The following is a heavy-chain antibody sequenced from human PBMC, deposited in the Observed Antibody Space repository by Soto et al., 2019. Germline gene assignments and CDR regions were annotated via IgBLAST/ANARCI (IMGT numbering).Heavy chain of an antibody. CDR1: GGTFSSYA. D-gene: IGHD2-2*01. CDR3: ARERIVVVPAAEGYYYYGIDV. V-gene: IGHV1-69*01. J-gene: IGHJ6*02. CDR2: IIPIFGTA. Sequence: QVQLVQSGAEVKKPGSSVKVSCKASGGTFSSYAISWVRQAPGQGLEWMGGIIPIFGTANYAQKFQGRVTITADESTSTAYMELSSLRSEDTAVYYCARERIVVVPAAEGYYYYGIDVRGQGTTVTVSS.